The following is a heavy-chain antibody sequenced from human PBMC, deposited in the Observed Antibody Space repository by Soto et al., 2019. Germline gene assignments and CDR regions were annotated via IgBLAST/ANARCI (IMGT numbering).Heavy chain of an antibody. V-gene: IGHV3-7*01. CDR2: IKQDGSEK. CDR1: GFTISSYW. J-gene: IGHJ6*02. Sequence: GGSLRLSCAASGFTISSYWMSWVRQAPGKGLEWVANIKQDGSEKYYVDSVKGRFTISRDNAKNSLYLQMNSLRAEDTAVYYCARGDGSGSYYYYYGMDVWRQGTTVTVSS. D-gene: IGHD3-10*01. CDR3: ARGDGSGSYYYYYGMDV.